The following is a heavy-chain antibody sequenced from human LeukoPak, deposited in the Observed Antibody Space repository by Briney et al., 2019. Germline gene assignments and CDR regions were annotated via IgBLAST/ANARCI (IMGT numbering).Heavy chain of an antibody. J-gene: IGHJ2*01. Sequence: SETLFLTCVVSGYSISTGYYWGWIRQPPGKGLEWIGSIYHSGNTYHSPSLKSRVTISVDTSKNQFSLNLTSVTAADTAVYYCARRPSGSTAGDHRPDWYFDLWGPGTLVTVSS. CDR1: GYSISTGYY. D-gene: IGHD7-27*01. CDR2: IYHSGNT. CDR3: ARRPSGSTAGDHRPDWYFDL. V-gene: IGHV4-38-2*01.